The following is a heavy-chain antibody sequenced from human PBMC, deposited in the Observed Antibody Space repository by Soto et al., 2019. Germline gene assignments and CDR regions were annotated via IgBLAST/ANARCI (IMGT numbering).Heavy chain of an antibody. CDR3: ASPVGGDSSGYYFPH. D-gene: IGHD3-22*01. V-gene: IGHV3-23*01. CDR2: ISGSGVST. Sequence: GGSLRLSCAASGFTFSSYAMSWVRQAPGKGLEWVSAISGSGVSTYYADSVKGRFTISRDNSKNTLYLQMNSLRAEDTAVYYCASPVGGDSSGYYFPHWGQGTLVTVSS. CDR1: GFTFSSYA. J-gene: IGHJ1*01.